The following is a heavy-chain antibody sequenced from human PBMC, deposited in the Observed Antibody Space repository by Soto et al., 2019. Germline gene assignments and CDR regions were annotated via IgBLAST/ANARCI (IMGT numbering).Heavy chain of an antibody. V-gene: IGHV1-18*04. CDR1: GYTFTSYG. J-gene: IGHJ5*02. D-gene: IGHD3-3*01. CDR3: ARVSRDFWSGYNWFDP. Sequence: ASVKVSCKASGYTFTSYGISWVRQAPGQGLEWMGWISAYNGNTNYAQKLQGRVTMTTDTSTSTAYMELRSLRSDDTAVYYCARVSRDFWSGYNWFDPWGQGTLVTVSS. CDR2: ISAYNGNT.